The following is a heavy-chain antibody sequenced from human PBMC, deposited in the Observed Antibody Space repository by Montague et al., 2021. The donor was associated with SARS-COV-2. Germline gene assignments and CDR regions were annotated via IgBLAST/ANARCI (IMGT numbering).Heavy chain of an antibody. CDR1: GGFIRSATYY. Sequence: SETLSLTCDVSGGFIRSATYYWAWIRQPPGRGLEWIGNIYYSGSTMYNPSLKSRVTMSVDTSKNQFSLHLNLVTAADTAVYYCASRLTGLEPPFDPWGQGALVTVSS. CDR3: ASRLTGLEPPFDP. D-gene: IGHD1-1*01. J-gene: IGHJ5*02. V-gene: IGHV4-39*01. CDR2: IYYSGST.